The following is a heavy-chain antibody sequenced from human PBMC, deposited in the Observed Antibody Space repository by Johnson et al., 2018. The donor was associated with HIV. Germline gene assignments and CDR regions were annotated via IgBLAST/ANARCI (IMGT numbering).Heavy chain of an antibody. CDR1: GFSFTKTW. CDR2: ISSSGSTI. J-gene: IGHJ3*02. Sequence: QVQLVESGGGLVNPGGSLTLSCAASGFSFTKTWMSWVRQAPGKGLEWVSYISSSGSTIYYADSVKGRFTISRDNAKNSLYLQMNSLRVEDTALYYCARVRTGDSSGYHDAFDIWGQGTMVTVSS. V-gene: IGHV3-11*01. D-gene: IGHD3-22*01. CDR3: ARVRTGDSSGYHDAFDI.